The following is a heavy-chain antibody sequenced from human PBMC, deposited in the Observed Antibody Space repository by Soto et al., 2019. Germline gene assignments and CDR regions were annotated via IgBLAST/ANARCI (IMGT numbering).Heavy chain of an antibody. Sequence: QVQLQESGPGLVKPSQTLSLTCTVSGGSISSGGYYWSWIRQHPGKGLEWIGYIYYSGSTYYNPXLXSXXTLSVDTSKHQFSLKLSPVPAADTAVYYCARTPLLWGQGTLVTVSS. CDR3: ARTPLL. CDR1: GGSISSGGYY. V-gene: IGHV4-31*01. J-gene: IGHJ4*02. CDR2: IYYSGST. D-gene: IGHD1-26*01.